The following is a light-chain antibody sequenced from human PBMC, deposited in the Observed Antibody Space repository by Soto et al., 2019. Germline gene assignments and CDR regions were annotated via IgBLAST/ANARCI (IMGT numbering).Light chain of an antibody. CDR2: GAS. V-gene: IGKV3-20*01. J-gene: IGKJ5*01. Sequence: TVLTQSPVTLSLSPGERATLSCRASQSVGGNVAWYQQKPGQAPKLLISGASSRAPGIPDRFSGSGSGAYFTLSISRLEPEDFALYYCQHYAAAPITFGQGTRLDI. CDR3: QHYAAAPIT. CDR1: QSVGGN.